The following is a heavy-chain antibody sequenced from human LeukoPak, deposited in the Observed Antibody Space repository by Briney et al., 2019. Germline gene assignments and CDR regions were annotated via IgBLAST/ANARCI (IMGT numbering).Heavy chain of an antibody. CDR2: IYYSGST. D-gene: IGHD1-14*01. CDR1: GDSIGSTNYY. J-gene: IGHJ5*02. CDR3: ARGTSGWYDG. V-gene: IGHV4-39*07. Sequence: SETLSLTCTVSGDSIGSTNYYWGWIRQPPGTGLEWIGSIYYSGSTYYNPSLKSRVTISVDKSKNQFSLKLSSVTAADTAVYYCARGTSGWYDGWGQGTLVTVSS.